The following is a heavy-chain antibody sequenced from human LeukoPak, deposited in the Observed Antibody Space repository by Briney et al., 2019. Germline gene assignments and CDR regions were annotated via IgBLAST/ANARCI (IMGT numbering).Heavy chain of an antibody. Sequence: GGSLRLSCTASAISFSTYAMTWLRQAPGKGLEWISSIHGSGGGTNYADSVKGRFTISRDNSKKTLFLQINRLRVDDTAVYYCAKDPNGDYLGAFDSWGQGTMVTVS. CDR3: AKDPNGDYLGAFDS. V-gene: IGHV3-23*01. J-gene: IGHJ3*02. CDR1: AISFSTYA. CDR2: IHGSGGGT. D-gene: IGHD4-17*01.